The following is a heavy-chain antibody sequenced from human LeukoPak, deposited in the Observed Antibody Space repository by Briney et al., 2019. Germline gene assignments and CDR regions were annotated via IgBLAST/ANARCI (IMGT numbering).Heavy chain of an antibody. CDR3: ARESYCSGGSCYSGRAFDI. CDR2: IKTDGSRT. D-gene: IGHD2-15*01. CDR1: GFTFSSYW. J-gene: IGHJ3*02. V-gene: IGHV3-74*01. Sequence: PTGGSLRLSCAASGFTFSSYWMHWVRQAPGKGLVWVSRIKTDGSRTSYADSVKGRFTISRDNAKNTLYLQMNSLRAEDTAVYYCARESYCSGGSCYSGRAFDIWGQGTMVTVSS.